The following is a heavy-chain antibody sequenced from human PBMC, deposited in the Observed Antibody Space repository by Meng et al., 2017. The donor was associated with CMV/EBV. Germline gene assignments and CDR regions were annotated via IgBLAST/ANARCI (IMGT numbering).Heavy chain of an antibody. J-gene: IGHJ4*02. Sequence: TFSSYSKNWVRQAQGKGLEWVSSISSSSSYIHYADSVKGRFTISRDNAKNSLYLQMNSLRAEDTAVYYRARDLKPDIVVVPAAYYFDYWGQGTLVTVSS. CDR2: ISSSSSYI. V-gene: IGHV3-21*01. D-gene: IGHD2-2*01. CDR3: ARDLKPDIVVVPAAYYFDY. CDR1: TFSSYS.